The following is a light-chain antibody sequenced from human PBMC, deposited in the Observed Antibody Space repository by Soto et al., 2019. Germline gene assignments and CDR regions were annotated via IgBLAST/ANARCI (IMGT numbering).Light chain of an antibody. Sequence: IVLTQSPGTLSLSPGERATLSCRASQSVTSNYLAWYQQKPGQAPRLLIYGASTRASDIPDRFSGSVSGTDFTLTISRLEPEDFAIYYCQQNGTSPRITFGQGTRLDIK. CDR3: QQNGTSPRIT. CDR2: GAS. CDR1: QSVTSNY. V-gene: IGKV3-20*01. J-gene: IGKJ5*01.